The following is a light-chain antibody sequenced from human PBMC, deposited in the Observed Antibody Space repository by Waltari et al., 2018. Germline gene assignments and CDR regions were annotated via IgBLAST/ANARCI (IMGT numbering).Light chain of an antibody. CDR3: QQYYSFPQT. J-gene: IGKJ1*01. V-gene: IGKV4-1*01. CDR1: QSVLYSSDNKNY. Sequence: DIVMTQSPDSLAVSLGERATINCKSSQSVLYSSDNKNYLTWYQQKPGQPPELLIYWASTRESGVPDRFSGSGSGTDFTLTIRRLQAEDVAVYYCQQYYSFPQTFGQGTKVEIK. CDR2: WAS.